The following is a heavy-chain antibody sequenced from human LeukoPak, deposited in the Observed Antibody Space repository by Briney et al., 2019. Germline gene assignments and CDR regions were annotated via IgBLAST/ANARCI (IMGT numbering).Heavy chain of an antibody. CDR1: GGSIKSYY. Sequence: SETLSLTCTVSGGSIKSYYWSWIRQPPGKGLEWIGYISYSGSTNYNPSLKSRVSMSVDTSKNQFSLRLSSVTPADTAVYYCARDRGEGIVGTFDYWGQGTLVTVSS. CDR3: ARDRGEGIVGTFDY. V-gene: IGHV4-59*01. J-gene: IGHJ4*02. D-gene: IGHD1-26*01. CDR2: ISYSGST.